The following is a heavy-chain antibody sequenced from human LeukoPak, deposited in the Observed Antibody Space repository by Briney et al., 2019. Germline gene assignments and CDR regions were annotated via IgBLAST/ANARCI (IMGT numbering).Heavy chain of an antibody. V-gene: IGHV1-2*02. J-gene: IGHJ6*03. Sequence: AAVKVSCKASGYTFTGYYMHWVRQAPGQGLGWMGWINPNSGGTNYAQKFQGRVTMTRDTSISTAYMELSRLRSDDTAVYYCARGNGRWDYGSGSYKDYMDVWGKGTTVTISS. CDR3: ARGNGRWDYGSGSYKDYMDV. D-gene: IGHD3-10*01. CDR1: GYTFTGYY. CDR2: INPNSGGT.